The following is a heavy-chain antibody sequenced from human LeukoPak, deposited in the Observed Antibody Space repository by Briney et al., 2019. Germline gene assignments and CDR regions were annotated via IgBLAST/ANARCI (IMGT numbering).Heavy chain of an antibody. J-gene: IGHJ6*03. D-gene: IGHD3-3*01. Sequence: ASVKVSCKSSGYTFTSYAMNWVRQAPGQGLEWMGWIDTNTGNPTYAQGFTGRFVFSLDTSVSTAYLQISSLKAEDTAVYYCARDASRGFLEWLGNYYYYYMDVWGKGTTVTVSS. CDR3: ARDASRGFLEWLGNYYYYYMDV. CDR2: IDTNTGNP. V-gene: IGHV7-4-1*02. CDR1: GYTFTSYA.